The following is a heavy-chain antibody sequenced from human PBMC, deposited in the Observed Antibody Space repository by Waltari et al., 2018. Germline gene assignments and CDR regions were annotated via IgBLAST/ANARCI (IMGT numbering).Heavy chain of an antibody. Sequence: EVQLLESGGGLVQPGGSLRLSCAASGFTFSSYAMSWVRQAPGKGLEWVSAISGSGGSTYYADSVKSRFTISRDNAKNTLYLQMDGLRAEDTAVYYCAKDGSADIVVVPAAKGRLRIQLSIDYFDYWGQGTLVTVSS. CDR1: GFTFSSYA. CDR2: ISGSGGST. D-gene: IGHD2-2*01. V-gene: IGHV3-23*01. J-gene: IGHJ4*02. CDR3: AKDGSADIVVVPAAKGRLRIQLSIDYFDY.